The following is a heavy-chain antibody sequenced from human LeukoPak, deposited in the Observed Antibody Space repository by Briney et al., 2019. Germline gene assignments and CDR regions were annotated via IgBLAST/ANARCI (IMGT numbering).Heavy chain of an antibody. J-gene: IGHJ4*02. Sequence: GESLKISCKHSEYSFPNYCIGWVRQMPGKGLEWMGIIYPDDSDTRYSPSFQGQVTISADKSISTAYLQWSSLKASDTAMYYCARRMGYSYGVHYYFDYWGQGTLVTVSS. CDR1: EYSFPNYC. D-gene: IGHD5-18*01. CDR2: IYPDDSDT. CDR3: ARRMGYSYGVHYYFDY. V-gene: IGHV5-51*01.